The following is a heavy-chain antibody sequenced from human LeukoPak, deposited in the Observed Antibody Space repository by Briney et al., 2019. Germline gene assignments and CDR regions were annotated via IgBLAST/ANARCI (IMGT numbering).Heavy chain of an antibody. CDR3: AADGSSSWLFDY. CDR1: GYTFTSYA. D-gene: IGHD6-13*01. V-gene: IGHV1-58*02. J-gene: IGHJ4*02. Sequence: SVKVSCKASGYTFTSYAMHWVRQAPGQGLEWIGWIVVGSGNTNYAQKFQERVTITRDMSTSTAYMELSSLRSEDTAVYYCAADGSSSWLFDYWGQGTPVTVSS. CDR2: IVVGSGNT.